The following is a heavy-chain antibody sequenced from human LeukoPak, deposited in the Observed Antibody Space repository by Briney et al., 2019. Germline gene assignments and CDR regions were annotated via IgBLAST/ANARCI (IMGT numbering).Heavy chain of an antibody. Sequence: PSETLSLTCAVYGGSFSGYYWSWIRQPPGQGLEWIGEINHSGSTNYNPSLKSRVTISVNTSKNSFSLQLSSVTVAYTAVYYCASVEHFHSITGTTSFDYWGRGTLVTVSS. D-gene: IGHD1-20*01. CDR2: INHSGST. V-gene: IGHV4-34*01. CDR3: ASVEHFHSITGTTSFDY. CDR1: GGSFSGYY. J-gene: IGHJ4*02.